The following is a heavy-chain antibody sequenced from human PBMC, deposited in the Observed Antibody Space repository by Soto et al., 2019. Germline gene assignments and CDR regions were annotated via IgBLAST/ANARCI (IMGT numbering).Heavy chain of an antibody. J-gene: IGHJ6*02. CDR1: GGSISSYY. D-gene: IGHD3-10*01. Sequence: SETLSLTCTVSGGSISSYYWSWIRQPPGKGLEWIGYIYYSGSTNYNPSLKSRVTISVDTSKNQFSLKLSSVTAADTAVYYCARHDGSGSYWDYYYYGMDVWGQGTTVT. CDR3: ARHDGSGSYWDYYYYGMDV. CDR2: IYYSGST. V-gene: IGHV4-59*08.